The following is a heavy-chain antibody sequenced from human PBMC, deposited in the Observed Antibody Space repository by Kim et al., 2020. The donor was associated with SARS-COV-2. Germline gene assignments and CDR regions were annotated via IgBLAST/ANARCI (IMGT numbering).Heavy chain of an antibody. CDR1: GYTFTSYG. V-gene: IGHV1-18*04. CDR3: ARDAGGGYSGYVYYYYGMDV. J-gene: IGHJ6*02. D-gene: IGHD5-12*01. CDR2: ISAYNGNT. Sequence: ASVKVSCKASGYTFTSYGISWVRQAPGQGLEWMGWISAYNGNTNYAQKLQGRVTMTTDTSTSTAYMELRSLRSDDTAVYYCARDAGGGYSGYVYYYYGMDVWGQGTTVTVSS.